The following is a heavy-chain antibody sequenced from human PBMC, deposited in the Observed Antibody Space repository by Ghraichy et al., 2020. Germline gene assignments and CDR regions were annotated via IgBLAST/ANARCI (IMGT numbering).Heavy chain of an antibody. CDR1: GGSISSYY. D-gene: IGHD2-15*01. CDR3: ARLGGGYCSGGSCYSGYFQH. CDR2: IYYSGST. Sequence: SQTLSLTCTVSGGSISSYYWSWIRQPPGKGLEWIGYIYYSGSTNYNPSLKSRVTISVDTSKNQFSLKLSSVTAADTAVYYCARLGGGYCSGGSCYSGYFQHWGQGTLVTVSS. V-gene: IGHV4-59*08. J-gene: IGHJ1*01.